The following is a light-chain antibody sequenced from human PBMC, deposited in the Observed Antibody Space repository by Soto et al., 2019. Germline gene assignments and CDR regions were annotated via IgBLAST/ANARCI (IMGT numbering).Light chain of an antibody. CDR2: GAS. V-gene: IGKV3-20*01. J-gene: IGKJ4*01. CDR1: QSVSSSY. Sequence: EIVLTQSPGTLSLSPGERATLSCRASQSVSSSYLAWYQQKPGQAPKLLIYGASSRATGIPDRFSGSGSGTDFTITISRLEPEDFAVYYCQQYGSSPDLTFVGGTKVEIK. CDR3: QQYGSSPDLT.